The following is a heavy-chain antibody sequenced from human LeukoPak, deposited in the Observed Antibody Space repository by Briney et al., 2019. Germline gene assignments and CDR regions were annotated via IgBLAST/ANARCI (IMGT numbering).Heavy chain of an antibody. V-gene: IGHV1-2*02. J-gene: IGHJ1*01. CDR3: ARVEEVGAPGFQN. Sequence: GASVKVSCKASGYTFTGYYLHWVRQAPRQGPEWMGWINPNSGATYYLQKFQGRITMTRDTSISTAYMELNRLISDDTAVYYCARVEEVGAPGFQNWGQGTLVTVPS. CDR1: GYTFTGYY. CDR2: INPNSGAT. D-gene: IGHD1-26*01.